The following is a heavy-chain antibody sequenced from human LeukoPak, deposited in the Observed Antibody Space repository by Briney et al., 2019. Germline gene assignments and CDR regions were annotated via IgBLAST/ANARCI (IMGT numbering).Heavy chain of an antibody. D-gene: IGHD1-26*01. CDR3: TKLSTTPPYDPYGMDV. Sequence: GGSLRLSCAASGFTFSGSAMHWVRQASGKGLEWVGRIRSKANSYATAYAASVKGRFTISRDDSKNTAYLQMNSLKTEDTAVYYCTKLSTTPPYDPYGMDVSGQGTTVTVSS. CDR1: GFTFSGSA. J-gene: IGHJ6*02. V-gene: IGHV3-73*01. CDR2: IRSKANSYAT.